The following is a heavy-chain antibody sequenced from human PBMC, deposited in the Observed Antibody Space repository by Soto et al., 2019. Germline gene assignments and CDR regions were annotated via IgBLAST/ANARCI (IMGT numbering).Heavy chain of an antibody. CDR3: ARAGYSSSWYYFDY. Sequence: GGSLRLSCAASGFTFSDHYMDWVRQAPGKGLEWVGRTRNKANSYTTEYAASVKGRFTISRDDSKNSLYLQMNSLKTEDTAVYYCARAGYSSSWYYFDYWGQGTLVTVSS. CDR1: GFTFSDHY. V-gene: IGHV3-72*01. J-gene: IGHJ4*02. CDR2: TRNKANSYTT. D-gene: IGHD6-13*01.